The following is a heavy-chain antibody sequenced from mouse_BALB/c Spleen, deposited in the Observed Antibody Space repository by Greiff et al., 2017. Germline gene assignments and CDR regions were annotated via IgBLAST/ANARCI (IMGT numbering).Heavy chain of an antibody. Sequence: EVQLVESGGGLVQPGGSLRLSCATSVFTFTDYYMSWVRQPPGKALEWLGFIRNKANGYTTEYSASVKGRFTISRDNSQSILYLQMNTLRAEDSATYYCARDPSYYGSSYYAMDYWGQGTSVTVSS. V-gene: IGHV7-3*02. D-gene: IGHD1-1*01. CDR2: IRNKANGYTT. CDR3: ARDPSYYGSSYYAMDY. CDR1: VFTFTDYY. J-gene: IGHJ4*01.